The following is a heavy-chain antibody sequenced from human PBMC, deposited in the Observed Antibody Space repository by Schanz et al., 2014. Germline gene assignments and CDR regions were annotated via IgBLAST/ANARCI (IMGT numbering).Heavy chain of an antibody. Sequence: EVQLVESGGALIQPGGAPRLSCAGSGFTFDDHAMHWVRQNPGKGPEWVSGISWNSGDIAYADSVKGRFTVSRDNFRNSVFLQMNSLEPGDTALYFCAKDMSIFCSHGLDAWGPGTMVTVSA. CDR3: AKDMSIFCSHGLDA. CDR2: ISWNSGDI. D-gene: IGHD3-3*01. J-gene: IGHJ3*01. CDR1: GFTFDDHA. V-gene: IGHV3-9*01.